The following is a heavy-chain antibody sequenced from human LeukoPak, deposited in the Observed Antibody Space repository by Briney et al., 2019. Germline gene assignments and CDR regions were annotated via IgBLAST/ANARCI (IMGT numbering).Heavy chain of an antibody. D-gene: IGHD3-16*01. CDR2: IYYSGST. V-gene: IGHV4-59*01. Sequence: PSETLSLTCAVYGGSFSGYYWSWIRQPPGKGLEWIGYIYYSGSTNYNPSPKSRVTISVDTSKKQFSLKLSSVTAADTAVYYCARGGGGTPYYFDYWGQGTLVTVSS. J-gene: IGHJ4*02. CDR3: ARGGGGTPYYFDY. CDR1: GGSFSGYY.